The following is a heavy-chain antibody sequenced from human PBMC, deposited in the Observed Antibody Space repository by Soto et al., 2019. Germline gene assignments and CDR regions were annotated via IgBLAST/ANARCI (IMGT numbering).Heavy chain of an antibody. D-gene: IGHD3-3*01. CDR3: ARSLRITIFGVVPPPDY. J-gene: IGHJ4*02. V-gene: IGHV4-59*01. Sequence: SETLSLTCTVSGGSISSYYWGWIRQPPGKGLEWIGYIYYSGSTNYNPSLKSRVTISVDTSKNQFSLKLSSVTAADTAVYYCARSLRITIFGVVPPPDYWGQGTLVTVSS. CDR2: IYYSGST. CDR1: GGSISSYY.